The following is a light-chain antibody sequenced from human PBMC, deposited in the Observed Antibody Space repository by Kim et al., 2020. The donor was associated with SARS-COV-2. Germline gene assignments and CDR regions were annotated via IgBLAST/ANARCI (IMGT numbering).Light chain of an antibody. CDR2: SAS. CDR1: QNINNY. CDR3: QRYYSAPWT. J-gene: IGKJ1*01. V-gene: IGKV1-27*01. Sequence: SPVGDRVTISCRASQNINNYLAWYQHKPGKAPKLLIYSASVLQVGVPSRFSGSVSGSDFTLTISNLQPEDVATYYCQRYYSAPWTFGQGTKVDIK.